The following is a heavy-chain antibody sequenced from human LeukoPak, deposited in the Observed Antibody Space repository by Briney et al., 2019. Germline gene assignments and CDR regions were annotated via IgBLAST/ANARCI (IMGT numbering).Heavy chain of an antibody. Sequence: GGSLRLSCAASGFTFSSYGMHWVRQAPGKGLEWVAVIWYDGSNKYYADSVKGRFTISRDNSKNTLYLQMNSLRAEDTAVYYCASDALYDYYYYYGMDVWGQGTTVTVSS. J-gene: IGHJ6*02. CDR2: IWYDGSNK. V-gene: IGHV3-33*01. CDR3: ASDALYDYYYYYGMDV. CDR1: GFTFSSYG. D-gene: IGHD2/OR15-2a*01.